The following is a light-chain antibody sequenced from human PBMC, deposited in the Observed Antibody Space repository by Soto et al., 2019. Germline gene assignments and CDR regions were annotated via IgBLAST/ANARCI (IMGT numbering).Light chain of an antibody. J-gene: IGLJ2*01. Sequence: QSVLTQSPSASATPGQRVTISCSGSGSNIGTYAVNWYQQLPGTAPTLLIFRNHQRPSGVPDRFSGSKSGTSASLAISGPQSEDEADYYCAAWDDSLRAVVFGGGTKLTVL. CDR3: AAWDDSLRAVV. V-gene: IGLV1-44*01. CDR1: GSNIGTYA. CDR2: RNH.